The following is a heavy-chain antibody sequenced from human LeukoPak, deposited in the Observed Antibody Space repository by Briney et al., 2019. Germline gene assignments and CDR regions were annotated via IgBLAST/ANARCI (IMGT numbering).Heavy chain of an antibody. J-gene: IGHJ4*02. D-gene: IGHD1-26*01. V-gene: IGHV3-23*01. CDR2: ISGSGGAT. Sequence: GGTLRLSCAASGFIFSSYGISWVRQAPGKGLEWISAISGSGGATYYAGSVKGRFTISRDNSKNTLYLQMKSLRAEDTAVYYCAKEGGTETYYFDYWGQGTLVTVFS. CDR3: AKEGGTETYYFDY. CDR1: GFIFSSYG.